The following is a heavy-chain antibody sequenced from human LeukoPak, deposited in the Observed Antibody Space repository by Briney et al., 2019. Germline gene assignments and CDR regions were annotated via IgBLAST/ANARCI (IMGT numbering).Heavy chain of an antibody. CDR3: AKEKVAYYSSSWSGLFDT. D-gene: IGHD6-13*01. Sequence: GGSLRLSCAASGFTFSSYAMSWVRQAPGKGLEWVSAISGSGGSTYYADSVKGRFTISRDNSKNTLYLQMNSLRVDDTAVYYCAKEKVAYYSSSWSGLFDTWGQGTLVTVSS. CDR1: GFTFSSYA. J-gene: IGHJ5*02. V-gene: IGHV3-23*01. CDR2: ISGSGGST.